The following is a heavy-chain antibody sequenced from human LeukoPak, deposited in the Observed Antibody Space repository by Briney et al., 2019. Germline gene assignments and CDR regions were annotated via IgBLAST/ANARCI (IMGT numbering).Heavy chain of an antibody. J-gene: IGHJ4*02. V-gene: IGHV3-64*01. CDR2: ISSNGGST. CDR3: ARGGEGSYYPCYFDY. D-gene: IGHD1-26*01. CDR1: GFTFSSYA. Sequence: GGSLRLSCAASGFTFSSYAMHWVRQAPGKGLEYVSAISSNGGSTYYANSVKGRFTISRDNSKNTLYLQMGSLRAEDMAVYYCARGGEGSYYPCYFDYWGQGTLVTVSS.